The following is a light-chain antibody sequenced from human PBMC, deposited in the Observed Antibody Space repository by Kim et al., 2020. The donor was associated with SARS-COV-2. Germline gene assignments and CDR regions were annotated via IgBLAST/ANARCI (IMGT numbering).Light chain of an antibody. CDR3: QQYGSSPRT. V-gene: IGKV3-20*01. Sequence: SPGSRATLSCRARQSVASTSLGWYQQRPGQAPRRLIYSTSKRATGIPDRFSGSGSGTDFTLTISRLEAEDFAVYYCQQYGSSPRTFGQGTKVDIK. CDR2: STS. J-gene: IGKJ1*01. CDR1: QSVASTS.